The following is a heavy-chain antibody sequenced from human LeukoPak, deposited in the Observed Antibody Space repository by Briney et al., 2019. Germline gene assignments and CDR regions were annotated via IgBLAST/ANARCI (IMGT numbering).Heavy chain of an antibody. CDR1: GYNFPSYW. D-gene: IGHD6-13*01. J-gene: IGHJ4*02. CDR2: IYPGDSDT. CDR3: ARQDIAAAVGPDY. V-gene: IGHV5-51*01. Sequence: ESLEISCYSSGYNFPSYWIGWVRQMPGKGLEWMGIIYPGDSDTRYSPSFQGQVTISADKSISTAYLQWSSLKASDTAMYYCARQDIAAAVGPDYWGQGTLVTVSS.